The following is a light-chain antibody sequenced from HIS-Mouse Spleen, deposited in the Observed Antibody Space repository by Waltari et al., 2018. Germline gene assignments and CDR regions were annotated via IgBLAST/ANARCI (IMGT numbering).Light chain of an antibody. J-gene: IGLJ2*01. V-gene: IGLV2-23*01. CDR3: CSYAGSSTVV. CDR1: SSDVGSHNL. CDR2: EGS. Sequence: QSALTQPASVSGSPGQSIPISCTGTSSDVGSHNLVSWYQQHPGKAPKLMIYEGSKRPSGVSNRFSGSKSGNTASLTISGLQAEDEADYYCCSYAGSSTVVFGGGTKLTVL.